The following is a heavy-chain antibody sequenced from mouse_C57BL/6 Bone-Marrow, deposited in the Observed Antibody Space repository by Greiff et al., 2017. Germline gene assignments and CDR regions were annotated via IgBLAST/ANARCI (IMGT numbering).Heavy chain of an antibody. CDR1: GYTFTSYW. CDR3: ARSFITTVVATETKDN. CDR2: IDPSDSYT. Sequence: QVQLLQPGAELVKPGASVKLSCKASGYTFTSYWMQWVKQRPGQGLEWIGEIDPSDSYTNYNQKFKGKVTVTVDKSSSTAYMQLSSLTSGDSAVYNCARSFITTVVATETKDNWGQGNSVAVST. V-gene: IGHV1-50*01. D-gene: IGHD1-1*01. J-gene: IGHJ4*01.